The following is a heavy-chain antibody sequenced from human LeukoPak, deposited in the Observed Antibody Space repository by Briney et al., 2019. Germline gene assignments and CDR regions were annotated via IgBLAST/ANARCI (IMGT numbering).Heavy chain of an antibody. CDR1: RDSVSSNSVT. CDR2: TYYRSTWYN. D-gene: IGHD2-2*01. V-gene: IGHV6-1*01. J-gene: IGHJ5*02. CDR3: ARRLTQYDCFDP. Sequence: SQTLSLTCAISRDSVSSNSVTWDWIRQSPSRGLEWLGRTYYRSTWYNDYAVSVRGRITVNPDTSKNQFSLHLNSVTPEDTAVYYCARRLTQYDCFDPWGQGILVTVSS.